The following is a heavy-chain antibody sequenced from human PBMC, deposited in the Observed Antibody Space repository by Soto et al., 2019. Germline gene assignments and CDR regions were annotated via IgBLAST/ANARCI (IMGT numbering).Heavy chain of an antibody. CDR3: ARVAVAGTRVDY. CDR2: IYHSGST. V-gene: IGHV4-4*02. J-gene: IGHJ4*02. Sequence: SETLSLTCAVSGGSISSSNWWSWVRQPPGKGLEWIGEIYHSGSTNYNPSLKSRVTISVDKSKNQFSLKLSSVTASDTAVYSCARVAVAGTRVDYWGQGTLVTVSS. D-gene: IGHD6-19*01. CDR1: GGSISSSNW.